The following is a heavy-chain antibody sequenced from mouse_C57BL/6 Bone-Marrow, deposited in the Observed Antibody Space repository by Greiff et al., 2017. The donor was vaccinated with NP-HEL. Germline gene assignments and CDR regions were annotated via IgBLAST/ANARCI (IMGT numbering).Heavy chain of an antibody. Sequence: LVESGAELVKPGASVKLSCTASGFNITDYYMHWVKQRTEQGLEWIGRIDPEDGETKYAPKFQGKATITADTSSNTAYLQLSSLTSEDTAVYYCARGTRWLLQGWYFDVWGTGTTVTVSS. D-gene: IGHD2-3*01. J-gene: IGHJ1*03. V-gene: IGHV14-2*01. CDR2: IDPEDGET. CDR3: ARGTRWLLQGWYFDV. CDR1: GFNITDYY.